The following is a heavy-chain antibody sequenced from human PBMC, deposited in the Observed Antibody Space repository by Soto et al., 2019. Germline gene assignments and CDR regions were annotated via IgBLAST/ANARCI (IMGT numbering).Heavy chain of an antibody. V-gene: IGHV2-70*04. J-gene: IGHJ6*02. CDR3: ARTGRTTVTTDYYGMDV. CDR2: IDWDDDK. Sequence: SGPTLVNPTQTPTLTCTLSGFSLSTSGMRVSWIRQPPGKALEWLARIDWDDDKFYSTSLKTRLTISKDTSKNQVVLTMTNMDPVDTATYYCARTGRTTVTTDYYGMDVWGQGTTVTVSS. D-gene: IGHD4-4*01. CDR1: GFSLSTSGMR.